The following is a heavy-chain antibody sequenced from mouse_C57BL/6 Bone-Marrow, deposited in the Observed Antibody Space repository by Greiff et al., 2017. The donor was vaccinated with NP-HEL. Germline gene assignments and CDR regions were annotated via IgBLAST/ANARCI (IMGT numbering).Heavy chain of an antibody. J-gene: IGHJ1*03. CDR3: ATVYWYFDV. Sequence: EVHLVESGPGLVKPSQSLSLTCSVTGYSITSGYYWNWIRQFPGNKLEWMGYISYDGSNNYNPSLKNRISITRDTSKNQFFLKFNSVTTEDTATYYCATVYWYFDVWGTGTTVTVSS. V-gene: IGHV3-6*01. CDR2: ISYDGSN. CDR1: GYSITSGYY.